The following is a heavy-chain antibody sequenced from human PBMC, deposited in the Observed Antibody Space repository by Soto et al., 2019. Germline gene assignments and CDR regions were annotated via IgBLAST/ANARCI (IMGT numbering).Heavy chain of an antibody. J-gene: IGHJ5*02. V-gene: IGHV4-31*03. CDR2: NFYTGTT. CDR1: GGSITSGGYY. CDR3: ARDPTLFGVALQNGFDH. Sequence: SETLSLTCTVSGGSITSGGYYWNWIRQQPGKGLEWIGYNFYTGTTHYNSALQSRVSISVDSTKNHFSLKLTSVTAADTAVYYCARDPTLFGVALQNGFDHWGQGPLVTVYS. D-gene: IGHD3-3*01.